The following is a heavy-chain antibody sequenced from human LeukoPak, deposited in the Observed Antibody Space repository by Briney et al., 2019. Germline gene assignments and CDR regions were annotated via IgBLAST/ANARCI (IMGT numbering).Heavy chain of an antibody. CDR1: GFTFSSYA. CDR2: ISGSGGST. J-gene: IGHJ6*02. CDR3: AKRDTAMATSYYGMAV. D-gene: IGHD5-18*01. Sequence: GGSLRLSCAASGFTFSSYAMSWVRQAPGKGLEWVSAISGSGGSTYYADSVKGRFTISRDNSKNTLYLQMNSLRAEDTAVYYCAKRDTAMATSYYGMAVWGQGSTVTVSS. V-gene: IGHV3-23*01.